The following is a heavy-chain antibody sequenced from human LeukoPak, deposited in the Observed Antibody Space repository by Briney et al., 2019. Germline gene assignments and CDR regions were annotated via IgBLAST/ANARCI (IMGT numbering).Heavy chain of an antibody. D-gene: IGHD6-6*01. J-gene: IGHJ4*02. CDR3: ATTSRHFDY. Sequence: PGESLKISCTGSGYSFTSYWIGWVRQMPGRGLEWMGIVYPGDSETRYSPSFQGRVTISADRSINTAYLQWSSLRASDTAIYYCATTSRHFDYWGQGTLVTVSS. CDR2: VYPGDSET. V-gene: IGHV5-51*01. CDR1: GYSFTSYW.